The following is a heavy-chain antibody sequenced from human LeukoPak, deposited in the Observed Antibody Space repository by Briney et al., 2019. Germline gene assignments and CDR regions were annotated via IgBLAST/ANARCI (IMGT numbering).Heavy chain of an antibody. D-gene: IGHD3-22*01. Sequence: GSVKVSCKASGYPFNGYDLHWVRQAPGQGLEWMGWVNPNNGDTNYAEKFEARVTMTRDTSINTAYMELTSLRSADTAVYYCARDLADDFDSSAINWFDPWGPGTLVTVSS. V-gene: IGHV1-2*02. J-gene: IGHJ5*02. CDR1: GYPFNGYD. CDR2: VNPNNGDT. CDR3: ARDLADDFDSSAINWFDP.